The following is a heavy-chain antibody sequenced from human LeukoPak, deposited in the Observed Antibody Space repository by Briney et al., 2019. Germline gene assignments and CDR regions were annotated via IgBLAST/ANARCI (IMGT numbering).Heavy chain of an antibody. CDR2: IYPADSDT. CDR3: ARRGPSSGRDNWFDP. Sequence: GESLKISCKVSGFSFTTYWIGWVRQVPGKGLEWMGVIYPADSDTRYSPSFQGQVTISADKSISTAYLQWSSLKASDTAMYYCARRGPSSGRDNWFDPWAREPWSPSPQ. D-gene: IGHD6-19*01. CDR1: GFSFTTYW. V-gene: IGHV5-51*01. J-gene: IGHJ5*02.